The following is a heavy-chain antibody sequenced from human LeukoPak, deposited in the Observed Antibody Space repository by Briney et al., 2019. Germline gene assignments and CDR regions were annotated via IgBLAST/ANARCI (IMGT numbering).Heavy chain of an antibody. CDR1: GAYFTNYY. J-gene: IGHJ4*02. CDR2: SSYNGNT. D-gene: IGHD3-16*01. V-gene: IGHV4-59*12. Sequence: SETLSLTCTVSGAYFTNYYWSFIRQPPGKGLEWIGFSSYNGNTNYNPSLKSRVTISVDTSKNQFSLKLSSVTAADTALYYCARFQLWGLKPYYFDSWGQGTLVTVSS. CDR3: ARFQLWGLKPYYFDS.